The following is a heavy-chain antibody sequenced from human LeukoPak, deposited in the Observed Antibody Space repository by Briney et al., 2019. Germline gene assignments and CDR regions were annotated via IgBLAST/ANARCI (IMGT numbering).Heavy chain of an antibody. CDR3: ARDLLRYGSGSYYGY. CDR1: GFTFSDYY. J-gene: IGHJ4*02. D-gene: IGHD3-10*01. CDR2: ISSSSYT. Sequence: GGSLRLSCAAPGFTFSDYYMSWIRQAPGKGLEWVSYISSSSYTNYADSVKGRFTISRDNAKNSLYLQMNSLRAEDTAVYYCARDLLRYGSGSYYGYWGQGTLVTVSS. V-gene: IGHV3-11*05.